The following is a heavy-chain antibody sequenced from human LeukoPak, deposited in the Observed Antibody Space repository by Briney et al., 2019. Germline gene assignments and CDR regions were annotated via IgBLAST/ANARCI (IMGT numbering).Heavy chain of an antibody. J-gene: IGHJ6*02. D-gene: IGHD3-10*01. CDR2: ISSSSNYI. V-gene: IGHV3-21*01. Sequence: PGGSLRLSCAASGFTFSSYSMNWVRQAPGKGLEWVSSISSSSNYIYYADSVKGRFTISRDNAKNSLYLQMNSLRAEDTAVYYCARDTYGSGSYFYYYGMDVWGQGTTVTVSS. CDR1: GFTFSSYS. CDR3: ARDTYGSGSYFYYYGMDV.